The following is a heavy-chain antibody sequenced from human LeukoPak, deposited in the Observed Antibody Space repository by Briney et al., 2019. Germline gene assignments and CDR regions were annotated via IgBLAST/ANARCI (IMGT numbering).Heavy chain of an antibody. CDR1: GFTVSNKY. CDR2: ITGNSDNT. J-gene: IGHJ4*01. V-gene: IGHV3-23*01. Sequence: PGGSLRLSCVASGFTVSNKYMSWVRQAPGKGLEWVSAITGNSDNTYYADSVKGRFTISRNNSKDTLNLQMSSLRAEDTAIYYCGKRSFTSSGHFDYWGQGALVTVSS. D-gene: IGHD6-6*01. CDR3: GKRSFTSSGHFDY.